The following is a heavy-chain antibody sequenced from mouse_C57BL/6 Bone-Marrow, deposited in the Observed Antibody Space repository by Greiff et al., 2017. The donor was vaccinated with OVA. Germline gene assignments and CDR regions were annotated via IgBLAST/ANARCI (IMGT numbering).Heavy chain of an antibody. Sequence: EVQLVESGGGLVQPGGSMKLSCAASGFTFSDAWMDWVRQSPEKGLEWVAEIRNKANNHATYYAESVKGRFTISRDDSKSSVYLQMNSLRAEDTGIYYCNYYGSREYFDVWGTGTTVTVSS. CDR1: GFTFSDAW. CDR2: IRNKANNHAT. V-gene: IGHV6-6*01. CDR3: NYYGSREYFDV. D-gene: IGHD1-1*01. J-gene: IGHJ1*03.